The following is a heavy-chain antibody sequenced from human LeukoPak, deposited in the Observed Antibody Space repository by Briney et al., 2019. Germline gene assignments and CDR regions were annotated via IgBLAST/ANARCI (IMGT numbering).Heavy chain of an antibody. CDR2: IWYDGSIK. J-gene: IGHJ5*02. D-gene: IGHD1-26*01. CDR3: ARGSGGYYNWFDP. Sequence: PGRSLRLSCAASGFTFNGYGMHWVRQAPGKGLEWVAVIWYDGSIKYYADSVQGRFTISRDNSKNTVYLQMNSLGAEDTALYYCARGSGGYYNWFDPWGQGTLVTVSS. CDR1: GFTFNGYG. V-gene: IGHV3-33*01.